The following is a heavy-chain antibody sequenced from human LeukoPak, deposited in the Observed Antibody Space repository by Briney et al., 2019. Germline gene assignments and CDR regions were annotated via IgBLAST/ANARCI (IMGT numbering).Heavy chain of an antibody. Sequence: GRSLRLSCAASGFTFSSYGMHWVRQAPGKGLEWVAVIWYDGSNKYYADSVKGRFTISRDNSKNTLYLQMNSLRAEDTAVYYCARGAILEWLSPNYWGQGTLVTVSS. J-gene: IGHJ4*02. CDR3: ARGAILEWLSPNY. D-gene: IGHD3-3*01. CDR1: GFTFSSYG. CDR2: IWYDGSNK. V-gene: IGHV3-33*01.